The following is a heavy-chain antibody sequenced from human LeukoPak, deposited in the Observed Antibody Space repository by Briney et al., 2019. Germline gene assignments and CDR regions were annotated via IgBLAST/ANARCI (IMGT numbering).Heavy chain of an antibody. CDR1: GYTFTSYY. Sequence: ASVKVSCKASGYTFTSYYMHWVRQAPGQGLEWMGIINPSGGSTSYAQKSQGRVTMTRDTSTSTVYMELSSLRSEDTAVYYCASNSSGWTIDYWGQGTLVTVSS. V-gene: IGHV1-46*01. J-gene: IGHJ4*02. CDR2: INPSGGST. CDR3: ASNSSGWTIDY. D-gene: IGHD6-19*01.